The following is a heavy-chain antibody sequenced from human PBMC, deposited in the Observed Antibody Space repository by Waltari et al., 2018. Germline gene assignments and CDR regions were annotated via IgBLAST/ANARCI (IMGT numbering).Heavy chain of an antibody. CDR1: GGSFRGYY. D-gene: IGHD1-20*01. J-gene: IGHJ6*02. CDR3: ARGYNWNVYGMDV. Sequence: QVQLQQWGAGLLKPSETLSLTCAVYGGSFRGYYWSWIRQPPGKGLEWIGEINHSGSTNYNPSLKSRVTISVDTSKNQFSLKLSSVTAADTAVYYCARGYNWNVYGMDVWGQGTTVTVSS. V-gene: IGHV4-34*01. CDR2: INHSGST.